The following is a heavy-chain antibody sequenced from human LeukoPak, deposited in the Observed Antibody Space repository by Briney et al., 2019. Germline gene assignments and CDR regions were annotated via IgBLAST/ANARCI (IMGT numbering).Heavy chain of an antibody. D-gene: IGHD3-3*01. CDR2: MNPNSGNT. Sequence: GASVKVSCKASGYTFTSYDINWVRQATGQGLEWMGWMNPNSGNTGYAQKFQGRVTITRNTSISTAYMELSSLRSEDTAVYYCARGRPTYYDFWSGYYFCWFDPWGQGTLVTVSS. V-gene: IGHV1-8*03. CDR3: ARGRPTYYDFWSGYYFCWFDP. J-gene: IGHJ5*02. CDR1: GYTFTSYD.